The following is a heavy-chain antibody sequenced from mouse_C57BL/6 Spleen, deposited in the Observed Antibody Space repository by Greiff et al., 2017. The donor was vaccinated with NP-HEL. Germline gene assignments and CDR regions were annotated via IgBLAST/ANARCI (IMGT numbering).Heavy chain of an antibody. Sequence: VQLQQSGAELVKPGASVKLSCTASGFNIKDYYMHWVKQRTEQGLEWIGRIDPEDGETKYAPKFQGKATITADTSSNTADLQLSSLTSEDTAVYYCASYYSNYLDYWGQGTTLTVSS. D-gene: IGHD2-5*01. CDR1: GFNIKDYY. CDR2: IDPEDGET. V-gene: IGHV14-2*01. J-gene: IGHJ2*01. CDR3: ASYYSNYLDY.